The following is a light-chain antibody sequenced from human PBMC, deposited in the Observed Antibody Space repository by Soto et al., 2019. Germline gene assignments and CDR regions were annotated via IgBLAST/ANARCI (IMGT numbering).Light chain of an antibody. V-gene: IGLV2-18*02. Sequence: QSVLTQPPSVSGSPGQSVAISCTGTRSAVGSYNRVSWYQQPPGAASKLMIYEFSDRPSGVPYRFSGSKSGNTASLTISGLQAEDEADYYCNSYTGSSTYVFGTGTKVTVL. CDR2: EFS. CDR1: RSAVGSYNR. J-gene: IGLJ1*01. CDR3: NSYTGSSTYV.